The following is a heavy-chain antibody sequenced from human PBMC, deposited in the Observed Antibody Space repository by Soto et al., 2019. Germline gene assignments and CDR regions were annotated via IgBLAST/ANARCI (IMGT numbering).Heavy chain of an antibody. CDR2: ISWDGGST. V-gene: IGHV3-43*01. D-gene: IGHD3-22*01. Sequence: GGSLRLSCAASGFTFDDYTMHWVRQAPGKGLEWVSLISWDGGSTYYADSVKGRFTISRDNSKNSLYLQMNSLRTEDTALYYCAKGYSVVPYYYDRGAFDIWGQGTMVTVSS. J-gene: IGHJ3*02. CDR3: AKGYSVVPYYYDRGAFDI. CDR1: GFTFDDYT.